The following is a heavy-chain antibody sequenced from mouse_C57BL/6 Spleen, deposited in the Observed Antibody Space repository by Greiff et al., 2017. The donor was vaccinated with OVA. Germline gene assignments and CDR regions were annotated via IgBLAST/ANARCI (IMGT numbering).Heavy chain of an antibody. CDR3: ATLANWDYFDY. CDR2: ISSGSSTI. V-gene: IGHV5-17*01. Sequence: EVKLVESGGGLVKPGGSLKLSCAASGFTFSDYGMHWVRQAPEKGLEWVAYISSGSSTIYYADTVKGRFTISRDNAKNTLFLQMTSLRSEDTAMYYCATLANWDYFDYWGQGTTLTVSS. CDR1: GFTFSDYG. D-gene: IGHD4-1*01. J-gene: IGHJ2*01.